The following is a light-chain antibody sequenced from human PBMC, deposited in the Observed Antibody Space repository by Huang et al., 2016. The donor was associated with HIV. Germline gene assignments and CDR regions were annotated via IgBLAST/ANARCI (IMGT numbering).Light chain of an antibody. Sequence: EIVLTQSPGTLSFSPGERATLSCRASQSVSSAYLAWYQQKPGQAPRLLFYGASSRATGIPDRFGGSGSGTDFTLTISRLEPEDLAVYYCQQYDSSPWTFGQGTKVEIK. CDR3: QQYDSSPWT. V-gene: IGKV3-20*01. CDR1: QSVSSAY. J-gene: IGKJ1*01. CDR2: GAS.